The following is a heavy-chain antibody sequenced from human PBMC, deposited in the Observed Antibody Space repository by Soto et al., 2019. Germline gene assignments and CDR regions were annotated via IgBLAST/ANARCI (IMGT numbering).Heavy chain of an antibody. D-gene: IGHD4-17*01. CDR3: ARGRTVTTLFPFDY. CDR1: GGSFSGYY. Sequence: QVQLQQWGAGLLKPSETLSLTCAVYGGSFSGYYWSWIRQPPGKGLEWTGEINHSGSTNYNPSLKSRVTISVDTSKNQFSLKLSSVTAADTAVYYCARGRTVTTLFPFDYWGQGTLVTVSS. J-gene: IGHJ4*02. V-gene: IGHV4-34*01. CDR2: INHSGST.